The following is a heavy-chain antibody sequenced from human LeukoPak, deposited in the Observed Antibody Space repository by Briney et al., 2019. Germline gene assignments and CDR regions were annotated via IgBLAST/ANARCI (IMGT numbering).Heavy chain of an antibody. V-gene: IGHV4-4*07. CDR1: VGSISTYY. D-gene: IGHD3-3*01. CDR2: IYPSGST. Sequence: SETLSLTCTVSVGSISTYYWTWIRQPAGKGLEWIGRIYPSGSTHYNPSFKSRVTMSVDTSKNRFSLRLSSVTAADTAVYYCARSGDYYDRYFDYWGPGTLVTVSS. J-gene: IGHJ4*02. CDR3: ARSGDYYDRYFDY.